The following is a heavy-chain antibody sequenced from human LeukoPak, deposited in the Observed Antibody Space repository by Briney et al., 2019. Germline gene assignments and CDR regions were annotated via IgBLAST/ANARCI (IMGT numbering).Heavy chain of an antibody. CDR2: IYPYTGAT. Sequence: EASVKVSCKASGGTFSSYAISWVRQAPGQGLECMGWIYPYTGATHYAQKFQGRVAMTRDTSISTAYMELSRLRPDDTAVYYCARDGPAQMVDFDYWGQGTLVTVSS. D-gene: IGHD3-10*01. CDR3: ARDGPAQMVDFDY. V-gene: IGHV1-2*02. CDR1: GGTFSSYA. J-gene: IGHJ4*02.